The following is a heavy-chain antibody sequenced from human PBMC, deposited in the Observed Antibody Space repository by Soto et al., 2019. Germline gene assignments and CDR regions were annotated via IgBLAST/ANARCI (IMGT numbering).Heavy chain of an antibody. J-gene: IGHJ4*02. CDR2: INTSGGST. CDR1: GYTFTSYY. V-gene: IGHV1-46*03. D-gene: IGHD2-2*01. Sequence: ASVKVSCKASGYTFTSYYMHWVRQAPGQGLEWMGIINTSGGSTSYAQKFQGRVTMTMDTSTSIVYMELSSLRSEDTALYYCARDQYCSSTSCPRSFFNYWGQGTLVTVSS. CDR3: ARDQYCSSTSCPRSFFNY.